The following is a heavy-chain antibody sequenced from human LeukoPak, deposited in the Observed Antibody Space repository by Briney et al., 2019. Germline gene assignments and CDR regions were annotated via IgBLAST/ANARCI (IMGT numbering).Heavy chain of an antibody. V-gene: IGHV3-11*01. CDR3: AKDDDWGRFNH. CDR2: ISPSGTDI. Sequence: GGSLRLSCAVSGFTFTDTYMTWIRQAPGKGLESLSYISPSGTDISYADSVKGRFTISRDNAKNSLYLQMNSLRAEDTAMYYCAKDDDWGRFNHWGQGTLVTVSS. J-gene: IGHJ1*01. CDR1: GFTFTDTY. D-gene: IGHD3-16*01.